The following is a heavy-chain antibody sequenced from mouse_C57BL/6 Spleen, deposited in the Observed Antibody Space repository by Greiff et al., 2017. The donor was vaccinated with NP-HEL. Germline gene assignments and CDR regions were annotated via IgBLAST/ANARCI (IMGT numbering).Heavy chain of an antibody. J-gene: IGHJ4*01. CDR1: GYAFSSSW. Sequence: VQLQQSGPELVKPGASVKISCKASGYAFSSSWMNWVKQRPGKGLEWIGRIYPGDGDTNYNGKFKGKATLTADKSSSTAYMQLSSLTSEDSAVYFCAREFITTVVAKAYAMDYWGQGTSVTVSS. CDR2: IYPGDGDT. V-gene: IGHV1-82*01. D-gene: IGHD1-1*01. CDR3: AREFITTVVAKAYAMDY.